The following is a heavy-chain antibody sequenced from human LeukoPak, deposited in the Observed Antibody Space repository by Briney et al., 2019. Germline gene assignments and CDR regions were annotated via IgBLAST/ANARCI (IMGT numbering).Heavy chain of an antibody. CDR2: ISSSSSTV. CDR3: VGWGSDES. Sequence: GGSLRLSSAGGFTYSDYSMHWIRQAPGKGLEWVSYISSSSSTVYYTASVKGRFTISRDNAKRSLYLQMTSLRAEDTAVYSSVGWGSDESWGQGPRVTVSA. D-gene: IGHD3-10*01. V-gene: IGHV3-48*01. J-gene: IGHJ1*01. CDR1: GFTYSDYS.